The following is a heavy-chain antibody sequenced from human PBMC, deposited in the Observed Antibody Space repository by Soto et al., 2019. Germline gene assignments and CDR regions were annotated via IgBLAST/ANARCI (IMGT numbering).Heavy chain of an antibody. V-gene: IGHV1-69*04. CDR3: ARDGYNVAHYWYFDL. Sequence: VASVKVSCKASGGTFSSYTISWVRQAPGQGLEWMGRIIPILGIANYAQKFQGRVTITADKSTSTAYMELSSLRSEDTAVYYCARDGYNVAHYWYFDLWGRGTLVTVSS. CDR2: IIPILGIA. J-gene: IGHJ2*01. D-gene: IGHD5-12*01. CDR1: GGTFSSYT.